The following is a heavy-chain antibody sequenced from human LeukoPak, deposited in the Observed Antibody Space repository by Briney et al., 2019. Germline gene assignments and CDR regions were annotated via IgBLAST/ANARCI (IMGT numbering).Heavy chain of an antibody. Sequence: PGGSLRLSCAASGFTFSGSAMHWVRQASGKGLEWVSAISGSGDSTYYPDSVKGRFTISRDNSKNTLYLQVNSLRAGDTAVYYCARDPNGDYVGAFEIWGQGTMVTVSS. V-gene: IGHV3-23*01. CDR3: ARDPNGDYVGAFEI. CDR1: GFTFSGSA. D-gene: IGHD4-17*01. J-gene: IGHJ3*02. CDR2: ISGSGDST.